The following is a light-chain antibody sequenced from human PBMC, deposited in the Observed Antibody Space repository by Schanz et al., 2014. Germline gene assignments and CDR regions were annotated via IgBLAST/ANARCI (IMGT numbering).Light chain of an antibody. Sequence: QSALTQPASVSGSPGQSITISCTGTSSDVGSYNLVSWYQHHPGKAPKVMIYDVSNRPSGVSNRFSGSKSGNTASLTISGLQAEDEAEYYCCSYAGSSNFYVFGTGTKLTVL. CDR1: SSDVGSYNL. V-gene: IGLV2-23*02. CDR2: DVS. CDR3: CSYAGSSNFYV. J-gene: IGLJ1*01.